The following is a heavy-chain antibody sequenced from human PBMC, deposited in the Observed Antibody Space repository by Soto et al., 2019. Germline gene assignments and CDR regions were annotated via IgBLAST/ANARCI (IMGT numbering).Heavy chain of an antibody. D-gene: IGHD2-2*03. Sequence: ETLSLTCTVSGGSFSSNSYSWGWIRQSPWKGLEWIGTIYSSENTYYNPSLLSRVTISVDTSKNEFSLRLSSVTAADTAVYYCARLNGYCVSTNCHGYYGMDVWGQGTTV. V-gene: IGHV4-39*01. CDR2: IYSSENT. J-gene: IGHJ6*02. CDR3: ARLNGYCVSTNCHGYYGMDV. CDR1: GGSFSSNSYS.